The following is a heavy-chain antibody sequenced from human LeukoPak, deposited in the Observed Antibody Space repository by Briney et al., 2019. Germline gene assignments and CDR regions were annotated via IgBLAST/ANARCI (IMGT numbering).Heavy chain of an antibody. D-gene: IGHD3-10*01. CDR1: GYTLTELS. Sequence: ASVKVSCMVSGYTLTELSMHWVRQAPGKGLEWMGGFDPEDGETIYAQKFQGRVTMTEETSTDTAYMELSSLRSEDTAVYYCATDPYGSGFDYWGQGTLVTVSS. CDR3: ATDPYGSGFDY. CDR2: FDPEDGET. V-gene: IGHV1-24*01. J-gene: IGHJ4*02.